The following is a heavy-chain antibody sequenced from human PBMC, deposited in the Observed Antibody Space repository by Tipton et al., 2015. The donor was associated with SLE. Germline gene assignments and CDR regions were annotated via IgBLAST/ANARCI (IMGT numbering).Heavy chain of an antibody. V-gene: IGHV3-30*04. J-gene: IGHJ3*02. CDR1: GFTFSIYA. Sequence: SLRLSCAASGFTFSIYAMHRVRQAPGKGLEWVAVISYDGSNKKYADSVRGRFTISRDLSKNTLYLQMNSLRPEDTAVYYCAREEVIMNAFDIWGQGTMVTVSS. CDR3: AREEVIMNAFDI. D-gene: IGHD3-3*01. CDR2: ISYDGSNK.